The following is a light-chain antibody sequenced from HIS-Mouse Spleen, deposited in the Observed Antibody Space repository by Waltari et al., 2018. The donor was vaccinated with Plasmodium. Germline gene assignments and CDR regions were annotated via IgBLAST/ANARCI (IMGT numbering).Light chain of an antibody. CDR2: QYS. CDR1: KLGSKS. J-gene: IGLJ2*01. CDR3: QAWDSSTVV. Sequence: SYELTQPHSVSVSPGQTARIPCSGDKLGSKSACWYQQKPCQSPVLVIYQYSKRPSGMPERFSGSNSGNTATLTISGTQAMDEADYYCQAWDSSTVVFGGGTKLTVL. V-gene: IGLV3-1*01.